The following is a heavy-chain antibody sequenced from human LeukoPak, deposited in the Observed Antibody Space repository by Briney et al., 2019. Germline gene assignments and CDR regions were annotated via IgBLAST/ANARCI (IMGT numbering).Heavy chain of an antibody. Sequence: SETLSLTCAVSGGSISSGGYSWSWIRQPPGKGLEWIGYINHSGSTNYNPSLKSRVTISVDTSKNQFSPKLSSVTAADTAVYYCARAKGRIAVAGSLDYWGQGTLVTVSS. CDR1: GGSISSGGYS. CDR2: INHSGST. D-gene: IGHD6-19*01. J-gene: IGHJ4*02. V-gene: IGHV4-30-2*01. CDR3: ARAKGRIAVAGSLDY.